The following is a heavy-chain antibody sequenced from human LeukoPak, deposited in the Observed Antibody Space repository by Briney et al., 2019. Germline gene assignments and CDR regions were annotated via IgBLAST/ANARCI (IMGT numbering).Heavy chain of an antibody. CDR1: GYTFTGYY. CDR3: AGHRVSYYDYVWGSYRYGYFDY. Sequence: GASVKVSCKASGYTFTGYYMHWVRQAPGQGLEWMGWINPDSGGKKYAQKFQGRVTMTRDTSITTAYMELSRLRSDDTAVYYCAGHRVSYYDYVWGSYRYGYFDYWGQGTLVTVSS. V-gene: IGHV1-2*02. D-gene: IGHD3-16*02. CDR2: INPDSGGK. J-gene: IGHJ4*02.